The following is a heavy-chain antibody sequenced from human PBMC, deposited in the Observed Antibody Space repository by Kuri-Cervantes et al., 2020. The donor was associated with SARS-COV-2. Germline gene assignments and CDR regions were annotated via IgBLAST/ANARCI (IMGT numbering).Heavy chain of an antibody. V-gene: IGHV1-18*04. CDR2: ISAYNGNT. CDR3: ARGGYSSSWPNYYYYYGMDV. D-gene: IGHD6-13*01. CDR1: GYTFTGYY. Sequence: ASVKVSCKASGYTFTGYYMHWVRQAPGQGLEWMGWISAYNGNTNYAQKLQGRVTMTTDTSTSTAYMELRSLRSDDTAVYYCARGGYSSSWPNYYYYYGMDVWGQGTTVTVSS. J-gene: IGHJ6*02.